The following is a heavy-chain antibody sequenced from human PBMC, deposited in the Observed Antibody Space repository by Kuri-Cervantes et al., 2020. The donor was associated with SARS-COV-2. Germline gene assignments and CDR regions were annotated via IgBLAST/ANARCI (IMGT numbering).Heavy chain of an antibody. V-gene: IGHV3-23*01. CDR3: ARPLTPRYYYDSSGPRGNDAFDI. D-gene: IGHD3-22*01. CDR1: GFTFSSYA. CDR2: ISGSGGST. J-gene: IGHJ3*02. Sequence: GESLKISCAASGFTFSSYAMSWVRQAPEKGLEWVSAISGSGGSTYYADSVKGRFTISRDNSKNTLYLQMNSLRAEDTAVYYCARPLTPRYYYDSSGPRGNDAFDIWGQGTMVTVSS.